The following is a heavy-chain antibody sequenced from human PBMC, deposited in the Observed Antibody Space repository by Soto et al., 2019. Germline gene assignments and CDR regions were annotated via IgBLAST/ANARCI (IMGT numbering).Heavy chain of an antibody. CDR1: GFTFSDDW. V-gene: IGHV3-74*01. D-gene: IGHD2-2*01. CDR3: ARDQVEAFDI. CDR2: SNGDGSTK. J-gene: IGHJ3*02. Sequence: GGSLRLSCAASGFTFSDDWLHWVRQAPGKGLVWVSRSNGDGSTKNYADSVKGRFTISRDNAKNTLYLQMNSLRAEDTAVYYCARDQVEAFDIWGQGTMVTVSS.